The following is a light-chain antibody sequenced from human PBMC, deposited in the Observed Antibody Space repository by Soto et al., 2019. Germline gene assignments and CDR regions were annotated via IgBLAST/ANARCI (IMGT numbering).Light chain of an antibody. CDR3: QQYGNTQLT. V-gene: IGKV3-20*01. CDR1: QSVGSSY. CDR2: GAS. Sequence: EIVLTQSPATLSVSPGERATLSCRASQSVGSSYLAWYQQKPGQAPRLLIYGASSRATGIPDRFSGSGSGADFTLTISRLEPEDFAVYYCQQYGNTQLTFGGGTKVDIK. J-gene: IGKJ4*01.